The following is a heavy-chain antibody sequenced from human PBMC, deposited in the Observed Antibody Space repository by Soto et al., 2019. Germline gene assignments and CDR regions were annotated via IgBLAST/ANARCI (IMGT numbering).Heavy chain of an antibody. V-gene: IGHV3-23*01. CDR1: GFTFSSYA. CDR3: AKGGMFSSSWYPYYFDY. CDR2: ISGSGGST. J-gene: IGHJ4*02. D-gene: IGHD6-13*01. Sequence: VGSLRLSCAASGFTFSSYAMSWVRQAPGKGLEWVSAISGSGGSTYYADSVKGRFTISRDNSKNTLYLQMNSLRAEDTAVYYCAKGGMFSSSWYPYYFDYWGQGTLVTAPQ.